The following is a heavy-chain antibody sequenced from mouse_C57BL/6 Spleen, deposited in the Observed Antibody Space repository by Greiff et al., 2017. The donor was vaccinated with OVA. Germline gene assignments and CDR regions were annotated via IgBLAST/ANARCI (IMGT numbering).Heavy chain of an antibody. CDR2: IWSGGST. V-gene: IGHV2-2*01. CDR3: ARNSYYYGSSYRGYFDV. Sequence: VHLVESGPGLVQPSQSLSITCTVSGFSLTSYGVHWVRQSPGKGLEWLGVIWSGGSTDYNAAFISRLSISKDNSKSQVFFKMNSLQADDTAIYYCARNSYYYGSSYRGYFDVWGTGTTVTVSS. D-gene: IGHD1-1*01. J-gene: IGHJ1*03. CDR1: GFSLTSYG.